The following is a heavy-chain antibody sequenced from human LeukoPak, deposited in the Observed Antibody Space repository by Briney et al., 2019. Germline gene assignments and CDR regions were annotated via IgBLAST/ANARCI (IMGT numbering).Heavy chain of an antibody. CDR2: IYYSGST. J-gene: IGHJ4*02. D-gene: IGHD2-21*01. V-gene: IGHV4-59*08. CDR3: ARVRGEDFDY. Sequence: SETLSLTCTVSDGSISGYYWSWIRQPPGKGLEWIGSIYYSGSTNYNPSLKSRVTISIDTSKNQFSLKLSSVTAADTAVYYCARVRGEDFDYWGQGTLVTVSS. CDR1: DGSISGYY.